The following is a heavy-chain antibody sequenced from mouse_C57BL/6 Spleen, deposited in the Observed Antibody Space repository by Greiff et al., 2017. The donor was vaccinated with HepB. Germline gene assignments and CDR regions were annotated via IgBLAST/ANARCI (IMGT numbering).Heavy chain of an antibody. CDR1: GFTFSNYW. Sequence: EVKLEESGGGLVQPGGSMKLSCVASGFTFSNYWMNWVRQSPEKGLEWVAQIRLKSDNYATHYAESVKGRFTISRDDSKSSVYLQMNNLRAEDTGIYYCTGLYYSLDYWGQGTTLTVSS. J-gene: IGHJ2*01. D-gene: IGHD2-12*01. CDR2: IRLKSDNYAT. CDR3: TGLYYSLDY. V-gene: IGHV6-3*01.